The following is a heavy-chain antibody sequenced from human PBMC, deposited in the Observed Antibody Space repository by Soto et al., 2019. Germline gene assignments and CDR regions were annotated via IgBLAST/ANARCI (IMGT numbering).Heavy chain of an antibody. CDR3: AKDGLGFGELPYSDY. CDR1: GFTFSSYA. Sequence: SLRLSCAASGFTFSSYAMSWVRQAPGKGLEWVSAISGSGGSTYYADSVKGRFTISRDNSKNTLYLQMNSLRAEDTAVYYCAKDGLGFGELPYSDYWGQGTLVTVSS. D-gene: IGHD3-10*01. J-gene: IGHJ4*02. CDR2: ISGSGGST. V-gene: IGHV3-23*01.